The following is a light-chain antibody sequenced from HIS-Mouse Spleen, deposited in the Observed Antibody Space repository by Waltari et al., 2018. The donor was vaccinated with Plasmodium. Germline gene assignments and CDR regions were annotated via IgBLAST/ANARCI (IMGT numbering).Light chain of an antibody. CDR1: QSVSSN. Sequence: EIVMTQSPATLSASPRVRAPLSCRASQSVSSNLAWYQQKPGQAPRLLIYGASTRATGIPARFSGSGSGTEFTLTISSLQSEDFAVYYCQQYNNWSFTFGPGTKVDIK. CDR2: GAS. V-gene: IGKV3-15*01. CDR3: QQYNNWSFT. J-gene: IGKJ3*01.